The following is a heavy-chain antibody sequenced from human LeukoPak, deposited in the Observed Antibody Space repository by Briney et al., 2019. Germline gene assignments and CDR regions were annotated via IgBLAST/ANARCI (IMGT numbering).Heavy chain of an antibody. CDR1: GYSISSAYY. Sequence: SETLSLTCSVSGYSISSAYYWGCSRQPPGKGLEWIGTMYHSGSTNYNPSLRSRITISLDRSKQKFSLKLTSVTAADTAVYFCARGAEYYAIWRGYAGYSDYWGQGTLVVVSS. V-gene: IGHV4-38-2*02. D-gene: IGHD3-3*01. J-gene: IGHJ4*02. CDR3: ARGAEYYAIWRGYAGYSDY. CDR2: MYHSGST.